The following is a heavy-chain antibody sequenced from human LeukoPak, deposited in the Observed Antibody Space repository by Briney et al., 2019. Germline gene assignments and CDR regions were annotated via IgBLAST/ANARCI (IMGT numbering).Heavy chain of an antibody. J-gene: IGHJ6*02. D-gene: IGHD5-12*01. CDR3: ARASGIVATMLGHYYYGMDV. CDR2: IIPIFGTA. V-gene: IGHV1-69*13. Sequence: SVKVSCKASGGTFSSYAISWVRQAPGQGLEWMGGIIPIFGTANYAQKFQGRVTITADESTSTAYMELSSLRSEDTAVYYCARASGIVATMLGHYYYGMDVWGRGTTVTVSS. CDR1: GGTFSSYA.